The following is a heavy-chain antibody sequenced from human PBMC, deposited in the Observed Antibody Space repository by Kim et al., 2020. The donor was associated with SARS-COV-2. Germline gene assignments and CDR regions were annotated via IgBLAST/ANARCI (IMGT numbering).Heavy chain of an antibody. CDR1: GGSISSSSYY. V-gene: IGHV4-39*01. CDR2: IYYSGST. D-gene: IGHD6-19*01. Sequence: SETLSLTCTVSGGSISSSSYYWGWIRQPPGKGLEWIGSIYYSGSTYYNPSLKSRVTISVDTSKNQFSLKLSSVTAADTAVYYCARLGSSGWLSHPTNFDYWGQGTLVTVSS. J-gene: IGHJ4*02. CDR3: ARLGSSGWLSHPTNFDY.